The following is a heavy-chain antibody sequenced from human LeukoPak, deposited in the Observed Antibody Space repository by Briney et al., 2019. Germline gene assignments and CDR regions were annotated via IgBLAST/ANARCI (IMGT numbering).Heavy chain of an antibody. CDR2: INPSGGST. V-gene: IGHV1-46*01. Sequence: ASVKVSCKASGYTFTSYYMHWVRQAPVQGLEWMGIINPSGGSTSYTQKLQDRVIMTRDTSTSTVYMELSSLGSKDTAVYYCARVRGGGSYFDYWGQGTLVTVSS. J-gene: IGHJ4*02. D-gene: IGHD1-26*01. CDR1: GYTFTSYY. CDR3: ARVRGGGSYFDY.